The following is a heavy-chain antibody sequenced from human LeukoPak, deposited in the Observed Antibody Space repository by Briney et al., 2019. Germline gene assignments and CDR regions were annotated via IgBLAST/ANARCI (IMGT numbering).Heavy chain of an antibody. CDR1: GFTFSSCG. D-gene: IGHD2/OR15-2a*01. V-gene: IGHV3-30*18. CDR3: AKDPLCY. CDR2: ISYDGSNK. Sequence: PGRSLRLSCAASGFTFSSCGMHWVRQAPGKGLEWEAVISYDGSNKYYADSVKGRFTISRDNSKNTLYLQMNSLRAEDTAVYYCAKDPLCYWGQGTLVTVSS. J-gene: IGHJ4*02.